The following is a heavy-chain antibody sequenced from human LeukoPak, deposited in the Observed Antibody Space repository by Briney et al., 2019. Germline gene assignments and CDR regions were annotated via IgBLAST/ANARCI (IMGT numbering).Heavy chain of an antibody. D-gene: IGHD3-22*01. V-gene: IGHV4-38-2*01. CDR1: AYSISSGYY. CDR3: ARHRNYFETSGSSFDL. CDR2: IYHTGST. Sequence: SETLSLTCAVSAYSISSGYYWGWVRQPPGKGPEWIGSIYHTGSTYYNPSLKSRVTISVDTSNNQLSLKLSSMTAADTAVYYCARHRNYFETSGSSFDLWGRGTLVTVSS. J-gene: IGHJ2*01.